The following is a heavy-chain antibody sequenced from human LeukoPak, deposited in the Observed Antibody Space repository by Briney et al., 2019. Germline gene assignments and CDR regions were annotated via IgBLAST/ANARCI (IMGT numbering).Heavy chain of an antibody. CDR2: INPGNGDT. D-gene: IGHD4-17*01. J-gene: IGHJ4*02. Sequence: ASVKVSCKASGYTFTSYTIHWVRQAPGQRLEWMGWINPGNGDTRYSQKFQGRVTITRDRVTITRDTFASTAYMELSSLRSEDTAVYYCAREGRYGDYSDYWGQGTLVTVSS. V-gene: IGHV1-3*01. CDR3: AREGRYGDYSDY. CDR1: GYTFTSYT.